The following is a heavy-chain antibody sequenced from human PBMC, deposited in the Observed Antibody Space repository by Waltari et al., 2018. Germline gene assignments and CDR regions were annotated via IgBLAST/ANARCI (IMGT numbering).Heavy chain of an antibody. CDR3: AAPPRLELRLGSAG. CDR1: GFTFSSYA. D-gene: IGHD1-7*01. J-gene: IGHJ4*02. Sequence: EVQLLESGGGLVQPGGSLRLSCAASGFTFSSYAMSWVRQAPGKGLEWVSVIYSGVSSTSYADSVKVRFTISRDNSKNTLYLQMNSLRAEDTAVYYCAAPPRLELRLGSAGWGQGTLVTVSS. CDR2: IYSGVSST. V-gene: IGHV3-23*03.